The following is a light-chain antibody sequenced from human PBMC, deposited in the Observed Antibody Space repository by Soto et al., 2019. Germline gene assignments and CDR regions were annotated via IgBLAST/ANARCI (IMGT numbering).Light chain of an antibody. CDR1: SSNIGSTYD. CDR3: QSYDDSLSVHDV. Sequence: QAVVTQPPSVSGAPGQRVTISCTGSSSNIGSTYDVQWYQQLPGTAPKLLIHGNTNRPSGVPDRFSASKSGTSASLAITGLQADDEADYYCQSYDDSLSVHDVFGTGTKLTVL. V-gene: IGLV1-40*01. J-gene: IGLJ1*01. CDR2: GNT.